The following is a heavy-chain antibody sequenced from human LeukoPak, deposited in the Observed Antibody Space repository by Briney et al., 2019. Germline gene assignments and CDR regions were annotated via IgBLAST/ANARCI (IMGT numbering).Heavy chain of an antibody. Sequence: PGGSLRLSCAASGFTFSNYVMSWVRQAPGRGLEWVSGVSGSGDTPYYADSVKDRFTVSRDNFKNTVYLQINSLRAEDTAVYYCAGTRWELLYWGQGTLVTVSS. CDR2: VSGSGDTP. CDR1: GFTFSNYV. J-gene: IGHJ4*02. CDR3: AGTRWELLY. V-gene: IGHV3-23*01. D-gene: IGHD1-26*01.